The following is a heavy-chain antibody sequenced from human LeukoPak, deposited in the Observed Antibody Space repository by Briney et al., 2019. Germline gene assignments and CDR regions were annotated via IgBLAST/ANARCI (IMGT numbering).Heavy chain of an antibody. CDR1: GFTFDDYA. V-gene: IGHV3-43*02. CDR3: GNGGNSSGYAPLDY. J-gene: IGHJ4*02. CDR2: MSGEGGST. D-gene: IGHD3-22*01. Sequence: GGSLRLSCAASGFTFDDYAMHWVRQAPGKGLECVSHMSGEGGSTYYEDYVTGRFTISRDNSKNSVYQQQNNLRIEDSSLYYWGNGGNSSGYAPLDYWGQGTLVTVSS.